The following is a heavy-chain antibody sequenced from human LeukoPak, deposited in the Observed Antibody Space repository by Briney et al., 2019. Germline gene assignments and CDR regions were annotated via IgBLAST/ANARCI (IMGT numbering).Heavy chain of an antibody. V-gene: IGHV1-18*01. CDR1: GYTFTSYG. J-gene: IGHJ4*02. Sequence: ASVEVSCKASGYTFTSYGISWVRQAPGQGLEWMGWISAYNGNTNYAQKLQGRVTMTTDTSTSTAYMELRSLRSDDTAVYYCARGRDSSGWEGGYYFDYWGQGTLVTVSS. CDR3: ARGRDSSGWEGGYYFDY. D-gene: IGHD6-19*01. CDR2: ISAYNGNT.